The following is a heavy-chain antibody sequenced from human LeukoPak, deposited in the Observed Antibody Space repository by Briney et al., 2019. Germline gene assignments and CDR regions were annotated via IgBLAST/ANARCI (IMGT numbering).Heavy chain of an antibody. J-gene: IGHJ4*02. CDR2: TSPDEGLK. V-gene: IGHV3-30*04. CDR3: TRDPILGAPDYFDC. D-gene: IGHD1-26*01. Sequence: QTGRSLRLSCAASGFTFANYVTHWVRQAPGKGLEWVAVTSPDEGLKFYGDSVKGRFTISRDNSKNTMYLQMNNLREEDTAVYYCTRDPILGAPDYFDCWGQGTLVTVSS. CDR1: GFTFANYV.